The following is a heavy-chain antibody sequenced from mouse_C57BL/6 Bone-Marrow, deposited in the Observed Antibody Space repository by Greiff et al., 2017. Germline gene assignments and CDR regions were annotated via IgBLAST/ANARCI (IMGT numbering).Heavy chain of an antibody. J-gene: IGHJ1*03. CDR1: GYTFTEYT. CDR2: FYPGSGSI. V-gene: IGHV1-62-2*01. Sequence: QVQLQQSGAELVKPGASVKLSCKASGYTFTEYTIHWVKQRSGQGLEWIGWFYPGSGSIKYNEKFKDKATLTADTSSSTVYMELSRLTSEDAAVYFCASHEERYYDYDGDWYFDVWGTGTTVTVSS. D-gene: IGHD2-4*01. CDR3: ASHEERYYDYDGDWYFDV.